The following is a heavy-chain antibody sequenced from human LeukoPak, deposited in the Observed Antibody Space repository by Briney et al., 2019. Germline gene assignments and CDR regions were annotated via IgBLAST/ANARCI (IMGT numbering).Heavy chain of an antibody. D-gene: IGHD3-3*01. CDR1: GGSFSGYY. Sequence: PSETLSLTCAVYGGSFSGYYWSWISHPPGKGREWIGEINHSGSTNYNPSLKSRVAISVDTSKNQFSLKLSSVTAADTAVYYCAREVTFFGVVRWFDRWGQGTLVTVSS. V-gene: IGHV4-34*01. J-gene: IGHJ5*02. CDR3: AREVTFFGVVRWFDR. CDR2: INHSGST.